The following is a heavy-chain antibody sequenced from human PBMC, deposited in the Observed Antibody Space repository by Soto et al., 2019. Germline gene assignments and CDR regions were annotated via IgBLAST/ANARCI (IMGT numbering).Heavy chain of an antibody. Sequence: QVQLVQSGAEVKKPGSSVKVSCKASGGTFSSYAISWVRQAPGQGLEWMGGIIPIFGTANYAQKFKGRVTITADKSTSTAYMDLSSMRSEDMAVYYCAGQGWTVTPTSYYYYYGMDVWVQGTTVTVSS. V-gene: IGHV1-69*06. CDR2: IIPIFGTA. CDR3: AGQGWTVTPTSYYYYYGMDV. D-gene: IGHD4-17*01. CDR1: GGTFSSYA. J-gene: IGHJ6*02.